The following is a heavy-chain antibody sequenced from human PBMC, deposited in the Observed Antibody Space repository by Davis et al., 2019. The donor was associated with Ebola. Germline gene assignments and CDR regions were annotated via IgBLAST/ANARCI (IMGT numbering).Heavy chain of an antibody. CDR2: ISGSGGST. CDR1: GFTFSSYA. V-gene: IGHV3-23*01. Sequence: GGSLRLSCAASGFTFSSYAMSWVRQAPGKGLEWVSAISGSGGSTYYADSVKGRFTISRDNSKNTLYLQMNSLRAEDTAVYYCARDWPIDVVVVAATFDYWGQGTLVTVSS. D-gene: IGHD2-15*01. CDR3: ARDWPIDVVVVAATFDY. J-gene: IGHJ4*02.